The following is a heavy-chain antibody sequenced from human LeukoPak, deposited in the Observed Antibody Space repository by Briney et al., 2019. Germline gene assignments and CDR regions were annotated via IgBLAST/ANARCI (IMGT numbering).Heavy chain of an antibody. V-gene: IGHV1-69*04. CDR1: GGTFSSYA. J-gene: IGHJ4*02. CDR2: IIPILGIA. CDR3: AVVSRPPATNY. Sequence: GASVKVSCKASGGTFSSYAISWVRQAPGQGLEWMGRIIPILGIANYAQKFQGRVTITADKSTSTAYMELSSLRSEDTAVYYCAVVSRPPATNYWGQGTLVTVSS. D-gene: IGHD2-15*01.